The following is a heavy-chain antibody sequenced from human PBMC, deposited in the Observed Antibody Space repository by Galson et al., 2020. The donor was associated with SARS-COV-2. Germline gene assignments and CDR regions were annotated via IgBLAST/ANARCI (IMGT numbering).Heavy chain of an antibody. CDR1: GLPFSSFA. CDR3: ATDPFTVTSFDY. V-gene: IGHV3-23*01. D-gene: IGHD4-4*01. J-gene: IGHJ4*02. Sequence: GGSLRLSCAASGLPFSSFAMGWLHQAPGKGLEWVSTIDGSGARTYYADSVKGRFTISRDNSKNTLYLQLTSLRAEDTAVYYCATDPFTVTSFDYWGQGTLVTVSS. CDR2: IDGSGART.